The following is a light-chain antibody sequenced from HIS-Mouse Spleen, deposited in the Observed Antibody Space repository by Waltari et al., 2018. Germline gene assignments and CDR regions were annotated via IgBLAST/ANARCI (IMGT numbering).Light chain of an antibody. Sequence: EIVLTQSPDFQSVTPKEKVTITCRASQSIGSSLHWYQQKPDQSPKLLIKYASQSFSGVPSRFSGSGSGTDFTLTISSLEPEDFAVYYCQQRSNWPQFTFGPGTKVDIK. CDR2: YAS. J-gene: IGKJ3*01. CDR1: QSIGSS. CDR3: QQRSNWPQFT. V-gene: IGKV6-21*01.